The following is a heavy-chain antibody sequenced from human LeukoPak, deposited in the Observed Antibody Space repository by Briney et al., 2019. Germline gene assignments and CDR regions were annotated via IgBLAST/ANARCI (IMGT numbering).Heavy chain of an antibody. V-gene: IGHV1-46*01. D-gene: IGHD2-21*02. Sequence: ASVKVSCKASGYTFTSYYMHWARQAPGQGLEWMGLTNPSGGSTSYAQKFQGRVTMTRDTSTSTVYMELSSLRSEDTAVYYCARDPRPPQLAYCGGDCYSNWFDPWGQGTLVTVSS. CDR2: TNPSGGST. J-gene: IGHJ5*02. CDR3: ARDPRPPQLAYCGGDCYSNWFDP. CDR1: GYTFTSYY.